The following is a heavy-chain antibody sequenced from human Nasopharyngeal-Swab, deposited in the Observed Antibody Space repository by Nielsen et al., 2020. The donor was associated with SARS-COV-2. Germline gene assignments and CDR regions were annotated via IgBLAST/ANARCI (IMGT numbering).Heavy chain of an antibody. CDR1: RFTFSSYG. V-gene: IGHV3-30*18. J-gene: IGHJ4*02. CDR2: ISYDGSNK. D-gene: IGHD4-17*01. CDR3: AKMLTSDYGDYDNIDY. Sequence: GGSLRLSYAASRFTFSSYGMHWVRQAPGKGLEWVAVISYDGSNKYYADSVKGRFTISRDNSKNTLYLQMNSLRAEDTAVYYCAKMLTSDYGDYDNIDYWGQGTLVTVSS.